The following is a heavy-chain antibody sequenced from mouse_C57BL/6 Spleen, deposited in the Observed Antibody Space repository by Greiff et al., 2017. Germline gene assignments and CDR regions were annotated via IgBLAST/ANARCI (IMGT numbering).Heavy chain of an antibody. D-gene: IGHD1-1*01. Sequence: EVQLVESGGDLVKPGGSLKLSCAASGFTFSSYGMSWVRQTPDKRLEWVATISSGGSYTYYPDSVKGRFTISRDNAKNTLYLQMSSLKSEDTAMYYCARLTTVVASWFAYWGQGTLVTVSA. V-gene: IGHV5-6*01. CDR2: ISSGGSYT. CDR1: GFTFSSYG. CDR3: ARLTTVVASWFAY. J-gene: IGHJ3*01.